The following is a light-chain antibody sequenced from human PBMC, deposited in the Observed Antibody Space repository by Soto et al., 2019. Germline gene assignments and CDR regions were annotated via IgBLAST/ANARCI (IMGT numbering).Light chain of an antibody. Sequence: QPVLTQPASVSGSPGQSITISCTGTSSDVGGYNHVSWYQQHPGKAPKLIIYEVRNRPSGVSNRLSGSKSGNTASLTISGLQADDEADYFCSAYKSRSMRVVGGGTEVPS. CDR3: SAYKSRSMRV. CDR2: EVR. CDR1: SSDVGGYNH. J-gene: IGLJ3*02. V-gene: IGLV2-14*01.